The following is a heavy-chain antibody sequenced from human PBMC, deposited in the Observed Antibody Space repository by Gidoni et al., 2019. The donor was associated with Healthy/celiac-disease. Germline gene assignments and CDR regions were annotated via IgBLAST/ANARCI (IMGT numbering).Heavy chain of an antibody. CDR3: ARDLHTGGGMDV. Sequence: QVQLVQSGAEVKKPGSSVTVSCKASGGTVSSYAISGVRQAPGQGLEWMGGIIPIFGTANYAQKFQGRVTITADESTSTAYMELSSLRSEDTAVYYCARDLHTGGGMDVWGQGTTVTVSS. J-gene: IGHJ6*02. V-gene: IGHV1-69*01. CDR1: GGTVSSYA. D-gene: IGHD1-26*01. CDR2: IIPIFGTA.